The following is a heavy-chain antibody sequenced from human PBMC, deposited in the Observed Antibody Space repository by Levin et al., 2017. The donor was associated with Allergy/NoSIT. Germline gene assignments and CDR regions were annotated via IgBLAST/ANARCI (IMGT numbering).Heavy chain of an antibody. J-gene: IGHJ3*02. D-gene: IGHD6-19*01. CDR1: GFTFSSYA. V-gene: IGHV3-30*04. Sequence: GESLKISCAASGFTFSSYAMHWVRQAPGKGLEWVAVISYDGSNKYYADSVKGRFTISRDNSKNTLYLQMNSLRAEDTAVYYCARDLAVAGGDAFDIWGQGTMVTVSS. CDR2: ISYDGSNK. CDR3: ARDLAVAGGDAFDI.